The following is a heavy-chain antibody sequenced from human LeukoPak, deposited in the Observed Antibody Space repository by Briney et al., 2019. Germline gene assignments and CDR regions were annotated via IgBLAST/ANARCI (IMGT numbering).Heavy chain of an antibody. V-gene: IGHV4-59*01. Sequence: SETLSLTCTVPGGSISSYYWSWIRQPPGKGLEWIGYIYYSGSTNHNPSLKSRVTMSVDTSKKQFSLKLSSVTAADTAVYYCARGELRVGATAFDYWGQGTLVTVSS. CDR3: ARGELRVGATAFDY. J-gene: IGHJ4*02. CDR1: GGSISSYY. CDR2: IYYSGST. D-gene: IGHD1-26*01.